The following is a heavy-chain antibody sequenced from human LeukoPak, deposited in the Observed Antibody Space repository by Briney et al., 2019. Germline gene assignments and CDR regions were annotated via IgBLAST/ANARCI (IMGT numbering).Heavy chain of an antibody. CDR1: EFAFSTYW. J-gene: IGHJ4*02. D-gene: IGHD5-12*01. V-gene: IGHV3-7*01. Sequence: GGSLRLSCAASEFAFSTYWMKWVRQAPGKGLEWVASIKEDGSDKYYVDSVKGRFSISRDNAKNSLYLQMNSLRTEDTAVYYCAKGGHFNFDYWGQGTLVTVSS. CDR2: IKEDGSDK. CDR3: AKGGHFNFDY.